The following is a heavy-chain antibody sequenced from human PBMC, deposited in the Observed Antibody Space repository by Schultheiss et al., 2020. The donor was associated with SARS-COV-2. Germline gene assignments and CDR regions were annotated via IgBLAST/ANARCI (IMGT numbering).Heavy chain of an antibody. CDR1: GGSISPYY. J-gene: IGHJ3*02. D-gene: IGHD5-18*01. V-gene: IGHV4-59*01. CDR3: ARLNGIQLWVDAFDI. CDR2: IYYSVST. Sequence: SETLSLTCTVSGGSISPYYWSWIRQPPGKGLEWIGFIYYSVSTNYNPSLKSRFTISLDTSKNQFSLKVSSVTAADTAVYVCARLNGIQLWVDAFDIWGQSTMVTVSS.